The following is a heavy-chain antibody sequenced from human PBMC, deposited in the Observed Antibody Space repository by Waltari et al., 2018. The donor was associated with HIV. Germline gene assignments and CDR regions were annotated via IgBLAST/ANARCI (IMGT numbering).Heavy chain of an antibody. Sequence: QVQLQASGPGLVKPSQNLSLTCTVSGGPISSGRYYWSWIRQPAGKGLEWIGRIYTSGSTNYNPSLKSRVTISVDTSKNQFSLKLSSVTAADTAVYYCARGGSYGGYYFDYWGQGTLVTVSS. CDR2: IYTSGST. CDR3: ARGGSYGGYYFDY. CDR1: GGPISSGRYY. V-gene: IGHV4-61*02. D-gene: IGHD4-17*01. J-gene: IGHJ4*02.